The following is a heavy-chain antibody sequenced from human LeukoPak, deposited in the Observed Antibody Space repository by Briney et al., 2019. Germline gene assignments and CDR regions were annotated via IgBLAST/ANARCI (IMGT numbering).Heavy chain of an antibody. CDR3: ASGPIEEVSY. Sequence: SVKVSCKASGGTFSSYAISWVRQAPGQGLEWMGRIIPILGIANYAQKFQGRVTITAGKSTSTAYMELSSLRSEDTAVYYCASGPIEEVSYWGQGTLVTVSS. J-gene: IGHJ4*02. CDR1: GGTFSSYA. D-gene: IGHD1-26*01. V-gene: IGHV1-69*04. CDR2: IIPILGIA.